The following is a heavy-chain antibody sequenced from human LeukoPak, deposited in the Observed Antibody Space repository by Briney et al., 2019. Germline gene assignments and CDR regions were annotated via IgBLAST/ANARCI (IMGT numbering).Heavy chain of an antibody. CDR1: GYTFTSYD. CDR2: MNPNSGNT. CDR3: ASLLRPGGDFDY. J-gene: IGHJ4*02. V-gene: IGHV1-8*01. D-gene: IGHD2-15*01. Sequence: ASVKVSCKASGYTFTSYDINWVRQATGQGLEWMGWMNPNSGNTGYAQKFQGRVTMTRNTSISTAYMELSSLRSEDTAVYYCASLLRPGGDFDYWGQGTLVTVSS.